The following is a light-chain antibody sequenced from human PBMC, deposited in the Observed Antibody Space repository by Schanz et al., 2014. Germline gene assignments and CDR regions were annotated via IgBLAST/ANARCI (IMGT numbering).Light chain of an antibody. V-gene: IGLV1-44*01. Sequence: QSVLSQPPSASGTPGQSVTISCSGSRFNVGSNTVNWYQQLPGTAPKLLIYSNNQRPSGVPDRFSNSKSGTSASLAISGLQSEDEADYYCAAWDDSLSGPVFGGGTKVTVL. J-gene: IGLJ3*02. CDR1: RFNVGSNT. CDR3: AAWDDSLSGPV. CDR2: SNN.